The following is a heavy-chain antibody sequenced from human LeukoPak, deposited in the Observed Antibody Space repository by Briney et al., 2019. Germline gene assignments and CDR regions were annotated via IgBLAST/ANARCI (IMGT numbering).Heavy chain of an antibody. CDR3: ASLDY. J-gene: IGHJ4*02. Sequence: PGGSLRLSCAASGFTFSSYWVHWVRQAPGKGLVWVSSINSDGSSTSYADSVKGRFTISRDNAHNTLYLQMNTLRAEDTAVYYCASLDYWGQGTAVTVSS. V-gene: IGHV3-74*01. CDR2: INSDGSST. CDR1: GFTFSSYW.